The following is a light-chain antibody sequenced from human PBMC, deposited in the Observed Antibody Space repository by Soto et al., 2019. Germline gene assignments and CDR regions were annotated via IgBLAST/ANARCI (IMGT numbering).Light chain of an antibody. CDR2: SAS. Sequence: DIQMTQFPSSLSASVGDRVTISCRASEAIRNDLAWYQQEPGKAPKRVIYSASILQSGAPSRFSGSGSGTEFTLTISGLQPEDRATYYCLQHNTYPFTFGTGTNVEI. CDR3: LQHNTYPFT. J-gene: IGKJ3*01. CDR1: EAIRND. V-gene: IGKV1-17*01.